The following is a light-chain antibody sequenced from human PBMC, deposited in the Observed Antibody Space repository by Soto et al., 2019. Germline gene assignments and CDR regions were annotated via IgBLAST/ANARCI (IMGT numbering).Light chain of an antibody. CDR3: QQFSSYPLT. V-gene: IGKV3-20*01. Sequence: EFVLTQSPGTLSLSPGERATLSCRASQTVRNNYLAGYQQKPGQAPRLLIDVASSRATGIPDRFSGGGSGTDFTLTISRLEPEDSAVYYCQQFSSYPLTFGGVTKVEIK. J-gene: IGKJ4*01. CDR2: VAS. CDR1: QTVRNNY.